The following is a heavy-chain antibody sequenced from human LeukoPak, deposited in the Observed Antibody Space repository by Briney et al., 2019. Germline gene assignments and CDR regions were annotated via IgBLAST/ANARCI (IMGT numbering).Heavy chain of an antibody. J-gene: IGHJ6*03. D-gene: IGHD3-10*01. CDR3: ARDGLNTMVRGKIHYYYMDV. CDR1: HDSLNTYF. Sequence: SETLSLTCTISHDSLNTYFWNWIRQPPGKGLEWIGYIYYSGSTNYTPSLQSRVTMSVDTSKNQFSLKLSSVTAADTAVYYCARDGLNTMVRGKIHYYYMDVWGKGTTVTISS. CDR2: IYYSGST. V-gene: IGHV4-4*08.